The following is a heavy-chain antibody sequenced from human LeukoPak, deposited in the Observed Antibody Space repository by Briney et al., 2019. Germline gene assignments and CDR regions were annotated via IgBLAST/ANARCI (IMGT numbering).Heavy chain of an antibody. J-gene: IGHJ5*02. D-gene: IGHD3-10*01. CDR2: IIPIFGTA. CDR3: ARVLRYGSGSWGYWFDP. CDR1: GGTFSSYA. Sequence: SVKVSCKASGGTFSSYAISWVRQAPGQGLEWMGGIIPIFGTANYAQKFQGRVTITADESTSTAYMELSSLRPEDTAVYYCARVLRYGSGSWGYWFDPWGQGTLVTVSS. V-gene: IGHV1-69*13.